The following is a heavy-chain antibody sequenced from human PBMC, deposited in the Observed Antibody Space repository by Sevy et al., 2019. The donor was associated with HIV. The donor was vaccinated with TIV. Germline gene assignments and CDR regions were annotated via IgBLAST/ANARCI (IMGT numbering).Heavy chain of an antibody. V-gene: IGHV4-59*01. CDR3: ARGPPLSESEEDYYGSGSYPY. CDR2: IYYSGST. CDR1: GGSISSYY. Sequence: LSLTCTVSGGSISSYYWSWIRQPPGKGLEWIGYIYYSGSTNYNPSLKSRVTISVDTSKNQFSLKLSSVTAADTAVYYCARGPPLSESEEDYYGSGSYPYWGQGTLVTVSS. J-gene: IGHJ4*02. D-gene: IGHD3-10*01.